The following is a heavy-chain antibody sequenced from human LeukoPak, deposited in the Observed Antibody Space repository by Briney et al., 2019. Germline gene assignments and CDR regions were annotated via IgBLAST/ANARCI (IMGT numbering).Heavy chain of an antibody. Sequence: SGTLSLTCAVYGGSFSGYYWSWIRQPPGKGLEWIGEINHSGSTNYNPSLKSRVTISVDTSKNQFSLKLSSVTAADTAVYYCARGDDSGAGWFDPWGQGTLVTVSS. CDR2: INHSGST. V-gene: IGHV4-34*01. CDR1: GGSFSGYY. J-gene: IGHJ5*02. D-gene: IGHD3-3*01. CDR3: ARGDDSGAGWFDP.